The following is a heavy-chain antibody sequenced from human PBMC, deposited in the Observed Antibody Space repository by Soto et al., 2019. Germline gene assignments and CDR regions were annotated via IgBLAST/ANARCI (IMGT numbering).Heavy chain of an antibody. CDR1: GFTFDDYA. Sequence: GGSLRLSCAASGFTFDDYAMHWVRQAPGKGLEWVSGISWNSGSIGYADSVKGRFTISRDNAKNSLYPQMNSLRAEDTALYYCAKDRSSSWYGYFQHWGQGTLVTVSS. D-gene: IGHD6-13*01. V-gene: IGHV3-9*01. CDR2: ISWNSGSI. CDR3: AKDRSSSWYGYFQH. J-gene: IGHJ1*01.